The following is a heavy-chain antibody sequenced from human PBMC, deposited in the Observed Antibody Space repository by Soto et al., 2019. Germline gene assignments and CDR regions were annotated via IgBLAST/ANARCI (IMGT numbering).Heavy chain of an antibody. CDR1: GYTFTSYG. CDR3: VRDPPVGFDY. Sequence: ASVKVSCKASGYTFTSYGISWVRQAPGQGLEWMGWISPYNGNTNYAQKLQDRVTVTRDTSTSTVYLELRSLKSDDTAVYYCVRDPPVGFDYRGQGTRVTVSS. CDR2: ISPYNGNT. J-gene: IGHJ4*02. V-gene: IGHV1-18*04.